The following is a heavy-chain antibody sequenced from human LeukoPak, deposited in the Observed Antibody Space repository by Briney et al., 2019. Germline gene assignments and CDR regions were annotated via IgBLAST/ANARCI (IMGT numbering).Heavy chain of an antibody. CDR3: ARGGYDYVWGSYRYPESGY. CDR2: IYYSGST. CDR1: GGSISSYY. Sequence: PSETLSLTCTVSGGSISSYYWSWIRQPPGKGLEWIGYIYYSGSTNCNPSLKSRVTISVDTSKNQFSLKLSSVTAADTAVYYCARGGYDYVWGSYRYPESGYWGQGTLVTVSS. D-gene: IGHD3-16*02. V-gene: IGHV4-59*01. J-gene: IGHJ4*02.